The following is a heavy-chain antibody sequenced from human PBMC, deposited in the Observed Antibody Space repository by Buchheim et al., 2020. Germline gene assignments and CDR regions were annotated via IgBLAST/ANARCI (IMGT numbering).Heavy chain of an antibody. CDR1: GFTFSGYA. CDR3: AKDLEVHRAFPDAFDI. Sequence: EVQLLESGGGLVQPGGSLRLSCAASGFTFSGYAMSWVRQAPGKGLEWVSTISGSGGSTYYADSVKGRFTISRDNSKNTLYVQMKSLRAEDTAVYYCAKDLEVHRAFPDAFDIWGQGT. V-gene: IGHV3-23*01. D-gene: IGHD1-1*01. CDR2: ISGSGGST. J-gene: IGHJ3*02.